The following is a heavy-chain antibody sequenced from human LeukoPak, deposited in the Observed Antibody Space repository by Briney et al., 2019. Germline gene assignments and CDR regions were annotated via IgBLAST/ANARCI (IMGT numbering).Heavy chain of an antibody. J-gene: IGHJ4*02. V-gene: IGHV1-69*06. Sequence: AASVKVSCKASGGTFSSYAISWVRQAPGQGLEWMGGIIPIFGTANYAQKFQGRVTITADKSTSTAYMELSSLRSEDTAVYYCATDKTYYYDSSGYYLAFVDYWGQGTLVTVSS. CDR1: GGTFSSYA. CDR3: ATDKTYYYDSSGYYLAFVDY. CDR2: IIPIFGTA. D-gene: IGHD3-22*01.